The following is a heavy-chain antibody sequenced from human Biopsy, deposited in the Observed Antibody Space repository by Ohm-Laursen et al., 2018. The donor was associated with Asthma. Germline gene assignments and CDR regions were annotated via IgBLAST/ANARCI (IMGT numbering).Heavy chain of an antibody. CDR2: VHVGNGDS. J-gene: IGHJ4*02. Sequence: VASVKVSCKASGYTFDRFAIHWVRLAPGQRPQWLGWVHVGNGDSKYSPSFQDRVTITGDTSATTAYMELRNLRAEDTAVYFCARGFTIFGAAPTAFDYWGQGALVTVSS. CDR1: GYTFDRFA. D-gene: IGHD3-3*01. CDR3: ARGFTIFGAAPTAFDY. V-gene: IGHV1-3*01.